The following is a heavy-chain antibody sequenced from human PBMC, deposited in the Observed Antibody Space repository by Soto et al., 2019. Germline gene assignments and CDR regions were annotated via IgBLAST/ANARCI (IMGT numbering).Heavy chain of an antibody. D-gene: IGHD3-9*01. CDR3: ARTSYDILTGRLDAFDI. Sequence: QLQLKESGSRLVKPSQTLSLTCGVYGGTISSDGYSWSWIRQPPGKGLEWIGYIYHSGSTYYNPSLKSRVTMSVDRSRKQVSLKLTSVTAADTAMYFCARTSYDILTGRLDAFDIWGQGTMVTVSS. V-gene: IGHV4-30-2*01. CDR1: GGTISSDGYS. CDR2: IYHSGST. J-gene: IGHJ3*02.